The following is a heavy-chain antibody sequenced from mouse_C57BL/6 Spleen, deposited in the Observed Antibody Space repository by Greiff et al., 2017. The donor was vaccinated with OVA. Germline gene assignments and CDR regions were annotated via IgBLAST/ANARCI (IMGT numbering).Heavy chain of an antibody. CDR3: ARCYYYAFDY. V-gene: IGHV1-64*01. CDR2: IHPNSCST. J-gene: IGHJ2*01. Sequence: QVQLKQPGAELVKPGASVKLSCKASGYTFTSYWMHWVKQRPGQGLEWIGMIHPNSCSTNYNEKFKSKATLTVDKSSSTAYMQLSSLTSEDSAFYYCARCYYYAFDYWGQGTTLTVSS. D-gene: IGHD1-1*01. CDR1: GYTFTSYW.